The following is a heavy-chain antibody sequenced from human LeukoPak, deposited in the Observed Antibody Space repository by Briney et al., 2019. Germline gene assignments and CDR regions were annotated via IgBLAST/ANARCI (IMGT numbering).Heavy chain of an antibody. Sequence: ASVKVSFKASGYTFTNYYMHWVRQAPGQGLEWMGILNPSSGSTAYAQKFQGRVTMTRDTSTSTVYMELNSLRSEDTAVYYCARDEATGWFDPWGQGTLVIVFS. V-gene: IGHV1-46*01. CDR3: ARDEATGWFDP. CDR1: GYTFTNYY. D-gene: IGHD5-24*01. J-gene: IGHJ5*02. CDR2: LNPSSGST.